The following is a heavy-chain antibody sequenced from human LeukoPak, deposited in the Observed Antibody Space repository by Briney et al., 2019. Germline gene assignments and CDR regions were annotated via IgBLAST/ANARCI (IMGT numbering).Heavy chain of an antibody. J-gene: IGHJ4*02. Sequence: SETLSLTCTVSGGSISSYYWSWIRQPPGKGLEWIGYIYYSGSTNYNPSLKSRVTISVDTSKNQFSLKLSSVTAADTAVYYCARYSYGYVSSDYWGQGTLVTVSS. CDR3: ARYSYGYVSSDY. CDR1: GGSISSYY. D-gene: IGHD5-18*01. CDR2: IYYSGST. V-gene: IGHV4-59*08.